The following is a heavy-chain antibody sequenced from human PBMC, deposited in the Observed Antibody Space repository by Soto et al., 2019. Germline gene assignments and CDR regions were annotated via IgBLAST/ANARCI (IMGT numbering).Heavy chain of an antibody. CDR2: INPSGGST. CDR3: ARATGTRSYYYYGMDV. Sequence: ASVKVSCKASGYTFTSYYMHWVRQAPGQGLEWMGIINPSGGSTSYAQKFQGRVTMTRDTSTSTVYMELSSLRSEDTAVYYCARATGTRSYYYYGMDVWGQGTTVTVSS. CDR1: GYTFTSYY. D-gene: IGHD1-1*01. V-gene: IGHV1-46*03. J-gene: IGHJ6*02.